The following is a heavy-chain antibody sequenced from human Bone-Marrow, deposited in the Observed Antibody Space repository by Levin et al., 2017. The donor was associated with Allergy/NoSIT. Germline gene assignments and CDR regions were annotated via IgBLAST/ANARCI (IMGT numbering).Heavy chain of an antibody. CDR1: GGSVNSGSVY. CDR2: ISYNGAT. V-gene: IGHV4-61*01. CDR3: ATDSTSSECDF. Sequence: SETLSLTCTVSGGSVNSGSVYWSWIRQAPGKGLEWIGYISYNGATNYNPSLKSRVTISVDPSSNQFSLKLTTVTAADTAVYYCATDSTSSECDFWGEGTLVAVSS. D-gene: IGHD5/OR15-5a*01. J-gene: IGHJ4*02.